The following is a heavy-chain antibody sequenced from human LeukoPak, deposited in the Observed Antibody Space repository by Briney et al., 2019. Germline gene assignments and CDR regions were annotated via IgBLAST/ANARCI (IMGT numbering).Heavy chain of an antibody. CDR3: ARHPLSDYVWGSYRLPFDY. CDR2: IYYSGST. D-gene: IGHD3-16*02. J-gene: IGHJ4*02. CDR1: GDSISTSSYY. V-gene: IGHV4-39*01. Sequence: SETLSLTCTVSGDSISTSSYYWGWIRQPPGKGLEWIGSIYYSGSTYYNPSLKSRVTISVDTSKNQFSLKLSSVTAADTAVYYCARHPLSDYVWGSYRLPFDYWGQGTLVTVSS.